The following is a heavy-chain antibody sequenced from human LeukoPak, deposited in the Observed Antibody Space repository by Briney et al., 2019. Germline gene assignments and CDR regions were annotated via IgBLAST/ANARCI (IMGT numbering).Heavy chain of an antibody. D-gene: IGHD2-2*03. CDR1: GYTFTGYY. Sequence: GASVKVSCKASGYTFTGYYMHWVRQAPGQGLEWMGWINPNSGSTNYAQKFQGRVTMTRGTSISTAYMELSSLRSEDAAVYYCARQPRMDIVVVPAAMAIDIWGQGTMVTVSS. J-gene: IGHJ3*02. V-gene: IGHV1-2*02. CDR2: INPNSGST. CDR3: ARQPRMDIVVVPAAMAIDI.